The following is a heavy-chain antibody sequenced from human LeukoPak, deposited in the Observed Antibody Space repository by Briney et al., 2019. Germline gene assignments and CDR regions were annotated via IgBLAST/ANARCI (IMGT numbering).Heavy chain of an antibody. V-gene: IGHV3-23*01. Sequence: GASLRLSCAASGFTFSSYAMSLVRQAPGKGLEWVSAISGSGGSTYHADSVKGRFTISRDNSKNTLYLQMNSLRAEDTAVYYCAKDECITSCWWSDYWGQGTLVTVSS. J-gene: IGHJ4*02. CDR3: AKDECITSCWWSDY. CDR2: ISGSGGST. CDR1: GFTFSSYA. D-gene: IGHD2-2*01.